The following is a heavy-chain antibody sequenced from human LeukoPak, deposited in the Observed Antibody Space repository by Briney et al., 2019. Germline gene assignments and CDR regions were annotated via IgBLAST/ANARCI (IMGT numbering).Heavy chain of an antibody. D-gene: IGHD6-13*01. Sequence: PGRSLRLSCAASGFTFDDYTMHWVRQAPGKGLEWVSGISWNSGSIGYADSVKGRFTISRDNAKNSLYLQMNSLRAEDTALYYCAKDISTSAGLYYFDYWGQGTLVTVSS. V-gene: IGHV3-9*01. CDR1: GFTFDDYT. CDR3: AKDISTSAGLYYFDY. J-gene: IGHJ4*02. CDR2: ISWNSGSI.